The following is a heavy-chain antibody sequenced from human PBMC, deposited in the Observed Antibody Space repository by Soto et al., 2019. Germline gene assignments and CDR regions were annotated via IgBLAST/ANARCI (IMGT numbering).Heavy chain of an antibody. CDR2: ISGSGGGT. J-gene: IGHJ4*02. CDR3: AKFGMATTKRSPPYYIDY. D-gene: IGHD1-1*01. CDR1: GFTFSSYA. V-gene: IGHV3-23*01. Sequence: PGGSLRLSCAASGFTFSSYAMSWVRQAPGKGLEWVSSISGSGGGTYYADSVKGRFTFSRDNSKNTPYLQMNSLGAEDTAVYYCAKFGMATTKRSPPYYIDYWGQGALVTVSS.